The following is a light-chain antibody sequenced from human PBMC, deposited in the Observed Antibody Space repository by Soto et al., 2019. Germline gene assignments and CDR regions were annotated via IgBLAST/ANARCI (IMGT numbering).Light chain of an antibody. CDR3: QEYDTWPPYT. CDR2: GAS. Sequence: EIVMTQSPATLSVSPGERATLSCRASQSISSHLAWYQQKGGQAPRLLIYGASTRASGSPARFSGSGSVTGFTLTISSLESEDSAVYYGQEYDTWPPYTFGQGTKLVI. J-gene: IGKJ2*01. CDR1: QSISSH. V-gene: IGKV3-15*01.